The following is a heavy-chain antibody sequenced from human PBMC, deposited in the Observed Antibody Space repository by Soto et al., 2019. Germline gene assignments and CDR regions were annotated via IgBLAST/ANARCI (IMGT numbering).Heavy chain of an antibody. D-gene: IGHD1-26*01. V-gene: IGHV1-69*13. J-gene: IGHJ4*02. CDR1: GGTFSSYA. CDR2: IIPIFGTA. CDR3: ARGLYSGSYLVDY. Sequence: SVKVSCKASGGTFSSYAISWVRQAPGQGLEWMGGIIPIFGTANYAQKFQGRVTITADESTSTAYMELSSLRSEDTAVYYCARGLYSGSYLVDYCGQGTLGTISS.